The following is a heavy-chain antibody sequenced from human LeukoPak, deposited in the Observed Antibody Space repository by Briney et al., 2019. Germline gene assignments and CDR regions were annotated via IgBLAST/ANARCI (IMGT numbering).Heavy chain of an antibody. V-gene: IGHV3-30*18. J-gene: IGHJ4*02. CDR1: GFTFSIYG. D-gene: IGHD5-18*01. Sequence: GGSRRLSCAASGFTFSIYGMHWVRQAPGRGLEWVAVISYDGSNKYYADSVKGRFTISRDNSKNTLYLQMSSLRAEDTAVYYCAKGYSLLGYWGQGTLVTVSS. CDR3: AKGYSLLGY. CDR2: ISYDGSNK.